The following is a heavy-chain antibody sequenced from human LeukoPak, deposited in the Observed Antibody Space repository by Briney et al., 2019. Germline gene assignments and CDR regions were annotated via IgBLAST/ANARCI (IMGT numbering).Heavy chain of an antibody. CDR3: ARGPSVFTMVRGVIIFDY. V-gene: IGHV4-34*01. CDR2: INHSGST. Sequence: SETLSLTCAVYGGSFSGYYWSWIRQPPGKGLEWIGEINHSGSTNYNPSLKSRVTIPVDTSKNQFSLKLSSVTAADTAVYYCARGPSVFTMVRGVIIFDYWGQGTLVTVSS. J-gene: IGHJ4*02. D-gene: IGHD3-10*01. CDR1: GGSFSGYY.